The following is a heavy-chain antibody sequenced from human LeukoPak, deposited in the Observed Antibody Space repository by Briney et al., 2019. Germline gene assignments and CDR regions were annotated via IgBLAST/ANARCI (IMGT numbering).Heavy chain of an antibody. CDR2: MFDSENT. Sequence: SETLSLTCTVSGVSISSYFWSWIRQPPGKGLEWIGHMFDSENTKDNPSLKSRITLSADTSKNQFSLRLNSVTAADTAVYYCATIRRGSIFGYFDFWGQGILVTVSS. D-gene: IGHD5-18*01. CDR3: ATIRRGSIFGYFDF. V-gene: IGHV4-59*01. J-gene: IGHJ4*02. CDR1: GVSISSYF.